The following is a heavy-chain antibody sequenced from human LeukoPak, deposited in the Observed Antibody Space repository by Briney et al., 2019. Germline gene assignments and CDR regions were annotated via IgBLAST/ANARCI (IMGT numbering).Heavy chain of an antibody. V-gene: IGHV3-48*02. Sequence: GESLRLSCAASGFTFSDYSMNWVCQAPGKGLEWVSYIYGSGDTIYYADSVKGRFTISRDNAKNSLDLQMNRLRDEDTAVYYCSRRFDCWGQGTLVTVSS. CDR2: IYGSGDTI. J-gene: IGHJ4*02. CDR3: SRRFDC. CDR1: GFTFSDYS.